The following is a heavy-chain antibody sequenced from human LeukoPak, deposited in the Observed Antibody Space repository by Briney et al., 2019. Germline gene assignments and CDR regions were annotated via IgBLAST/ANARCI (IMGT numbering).Heavy chain of an antibody. CDR3: ARDDYGDSYFDY. Sequence: GSLRLSCAASGFTFSSYSMNWVRQAPGKGLEWVSSISSSSSYIYYADSVKGRFTISRDNAKNSLYLQMNSLRAEDTAVYYCARDDYGDSYFDYWGQGTLVTVSS. CDR1: GFTFSSYS. CDR2: ISSSSSYI. D-gene: IGHD4-17*01. V-gene: IGHV3-21*01. J-gene: IGHJ4*02.